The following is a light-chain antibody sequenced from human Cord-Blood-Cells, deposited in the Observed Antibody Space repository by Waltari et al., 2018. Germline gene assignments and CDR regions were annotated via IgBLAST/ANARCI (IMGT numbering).Light chain of an antibody. CDR1: KSVISY. Sequence: EIVLTQSPATLPLSPGERATLSCRASKSVISYLAWYQQKPGQAPRLLIYDSSNRATGIPARFSGSGSGTDFTLTISSLEPEDFAVYYCQQRSNWPTFGQGTKVEIK. J-gene: IGKJ1*01. CDR3: QQRSNWPT. V-gene: IGKV3-11*01. CDR2: DSS.